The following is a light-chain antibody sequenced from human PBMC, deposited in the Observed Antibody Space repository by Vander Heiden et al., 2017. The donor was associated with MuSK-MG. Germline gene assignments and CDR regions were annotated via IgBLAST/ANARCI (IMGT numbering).Light chain of an antibody. Sequence: EIVLTQSPATLSLSPGERATLSCRASQSVSSYLAWYQQKPGQAPRLLIYDASNRAAGFPARFSGSGSVTDFTLTISSLEPEDFAVYYCQQRSSWPPYTFGQGTKLEIK. CDR2: DAS. J-gene: IGKJ2*01. V-gene: IGKV3-11*01. CDR3: QQRSSWPPYT. CDR1: QSVSSY.